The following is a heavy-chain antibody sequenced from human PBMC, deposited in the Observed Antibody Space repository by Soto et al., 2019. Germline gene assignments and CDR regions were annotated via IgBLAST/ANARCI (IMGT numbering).Heavy chain of an antibody. CDR3: TRADSDVVILPDVRPLFDL. Sequence: VASVKVSCKXSGYDFFKYNMHWVRQAPGQGLEWMGVINPNGGYTRHAQKFQGRVIMTRDTSSKIVYMELSGLTSADTAMYYCTRADSDVVILPDVRPLFDLWGQGALVTVSS. V-gene: IGHV1-46*01. CDR1: GYDFFKYN. J-gene: IGHJ4*02. D-gene: IGHD2-21*02. CDR2: INPNGGYT.